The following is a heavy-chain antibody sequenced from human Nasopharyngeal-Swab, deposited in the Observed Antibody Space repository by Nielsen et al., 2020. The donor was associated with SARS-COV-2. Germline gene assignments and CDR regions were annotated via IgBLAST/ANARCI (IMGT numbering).Heavy chain of an antibody. D-gene: IGHD2-2*01. CDR3: ARVIVVVPAAHDDYYYYYGMDV. V-gene: IGHV1-69*04. CDR1: GGTFSSYA. CDR2: IIPILGIA. J-gene: IGHJ6*02. Sequence: SVKVSCKASGGTFSSYAISRVRQAPGQGLEWMGRIIPILGIANYAQKFQGRVTITADTSTSTAYMELSILRSEATAVYYCARVIVVVPAAHDDYYYYYGMDVWGQGTTVTVSS.